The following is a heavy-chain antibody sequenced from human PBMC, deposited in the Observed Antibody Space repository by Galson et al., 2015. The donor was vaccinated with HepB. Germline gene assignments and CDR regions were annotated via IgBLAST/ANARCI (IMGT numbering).Heavy chain of an antibody. CDR3: AGLGDFGGFCFPDY. V-gene: IGHV3-30*03. J-gene: IGHJ4*02. CDR2: VSSDGSAQ. CDR1: GFRFNSYV. Sequence: SLRLSCAASGFRFNSYVMHWVRQAPGKGLEWVAVVSSDGSAQLYADSVKGRFTISRDNSKNMLYLQMNSLTTEDTALYYCAGLGDFGGFCFPDYWGQGTLVTVSS. D-gene: IGHD2-21*01.